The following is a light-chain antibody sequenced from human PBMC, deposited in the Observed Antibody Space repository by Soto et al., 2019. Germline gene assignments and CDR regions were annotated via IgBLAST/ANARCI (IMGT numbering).Light chain of an antibody. CDR2: AAS. V-gene: IGKV1-39*01. CDR3: QQSYSTPIT. J-gene: IGKJ5*01. CDR1: QSISSY. Sequence: DIQMTQSPSTLSASVGDRVTITCQASQSISSYLNWYQQKPGKAPKLLIYAASSLQSGVPSRFSGSGSGTDFTLTISSLQPEDFATYYCQQSYSTPITFGHGTLLE.